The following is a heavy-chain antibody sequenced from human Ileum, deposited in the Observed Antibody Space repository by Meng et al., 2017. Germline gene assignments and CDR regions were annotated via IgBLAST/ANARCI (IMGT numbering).Heavy chain of an antibody. CDR1: GGSVSSGSYY. D-gene: IGHD6-6*01. V-gene: IGHV4-61*01. CDR3: ARSSTSPASYFFDY. Sequence: VQLQESGPRLVRPSDTLSLACTVSGGSVSSGSYYWSWIRQPPGKGLEWIGHIYYSGSTNYNPSLKSRVTISVDMSKNQFSLKLNSVTAADTAIYFCARSSTSPASYFFDYWGQGTLVTVSS. CDR2: IYYSGST. J-gene: IGHJ4*02.